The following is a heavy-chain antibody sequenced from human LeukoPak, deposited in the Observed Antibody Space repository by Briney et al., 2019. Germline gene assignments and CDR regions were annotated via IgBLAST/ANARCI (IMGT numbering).Heavy chain of an antibody. J-gene: IGHJ3*02. V-gene: IGHV3-30*02. D-gene: IGHD3-10*01. Sequence: GGSLRLSCAASGFPFSNYGIHWVRQAPGKGLEWVAFIRYDGSNKYYADSVKGRFTISRDNSKNTLYLQLNSLRAEDTAVYYCARDGNYRVADDIWGQGTMVTVSS. CDR1: GFPFSNYG. CDR2: IRYDGSNK. CDR3: ARDGNYRVADDI.